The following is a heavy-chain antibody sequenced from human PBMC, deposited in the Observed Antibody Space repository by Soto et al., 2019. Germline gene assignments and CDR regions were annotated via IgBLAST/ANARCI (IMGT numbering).Heavy chain of an antibody. CDR1: GGSISNYY. J-gene: IGHJ3*02. Sequence: SETLSLTCTVSGGSISNYYWSWIRQPPGKGLEWIGYIYYSGSTSYNPPLKSRVTISVDTSKNQFSLKLSSVTAADTAVYYCARGTLQQLVRLTDAFDIWGQGTMVTVSS. D-gene: IGHD6-13*01. V-gene: IGHV4-59*01. CDR2: IYYSGST. CDR3: ARGTLQQLVRLTDAFDI.